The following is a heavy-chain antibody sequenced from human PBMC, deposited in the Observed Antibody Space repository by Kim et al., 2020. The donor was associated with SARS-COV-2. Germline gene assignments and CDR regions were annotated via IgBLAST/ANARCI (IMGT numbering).Heavy chain of an antibody. CDR1: GGSISSSSYY. D-gene: IGHD2-2*01. V-gene: IGHV4-39*01. CDR3: ARGAGWDIVVVPAAIPYNWFDP. CDR2: IYYSGST. J-gene: IGHJ5*02. Sequence: SETLSLTCTVSGGSISSSSYYWGWIRQPPGKGLEWIGSIYYSGSTYYNPSLKSRVTISVDTSKNQFSLKLSSVTAADTAVYYCARGAGWDIVVVPAAIPYNWFDPWGQGTLVTVSS.